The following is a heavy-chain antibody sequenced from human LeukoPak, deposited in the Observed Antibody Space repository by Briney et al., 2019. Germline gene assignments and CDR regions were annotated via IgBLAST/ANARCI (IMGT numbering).Heavy chain of an antibody. V-gene: IGHV4-59*01. D-gene: IGHD3-10*01. Sequence: SETLSLTCTVSGGSISSYYWSWIRQPPGKGLEWIGYIYTSGSTNYNPSLKSRVTISVDTSKNQFSLKLSSVTAADTAVYYCARDRGVVMWYGSGSYYNSYGMDVWGQGTTVTVSS. CDR2: IYTSGST. J-gene: IGHJ6*02. CDR3: ARDRGVVMWYGSGSYYNSYGMDV. CDR1: GGSISSYY.